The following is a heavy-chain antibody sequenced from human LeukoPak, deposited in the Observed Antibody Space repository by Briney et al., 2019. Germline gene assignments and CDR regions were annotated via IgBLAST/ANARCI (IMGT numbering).Heavy chain of an antibody. V-gene: IGHV5-51*01. D-gene: IGHD3-3*01. J-gene: IGHJ4*02. CDR2: IYPDDSDS. CDR1: GYSFDYYW. Sequence: GESLKISCKASGYSFDYYWIAWVRQMPGKGLEWMGIIYPDDSDSTYSPSFQGQVTISVDKSINTAYLQWSSLKASNTAIYYCARVGSVTNFGVVSLYFDYWGQGTLVTVSS. CDR3: ARVGSVTNFGVVSLYFDY.